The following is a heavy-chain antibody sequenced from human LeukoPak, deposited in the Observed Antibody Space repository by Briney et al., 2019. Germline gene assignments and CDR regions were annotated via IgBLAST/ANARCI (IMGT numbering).Heavy chain of an antibody. Sequence: GASVKVSCKTSGYTFTTYGILWVRQAPGQGLEWMGWISGYNGNTNFARKLQGRVTMTTDTSTSTAYMELRSLRSDDTAVYYCARARSSPFDYWGQGTLVTVSS. V-gene: IGHV1-18*01. D-gene: IGHD6-13*01. CDR1: GYTFTTYG. J-gene: IGHJ4*02. CDR3: ARARSSPFDY. CDR2: ISGYNGNT.